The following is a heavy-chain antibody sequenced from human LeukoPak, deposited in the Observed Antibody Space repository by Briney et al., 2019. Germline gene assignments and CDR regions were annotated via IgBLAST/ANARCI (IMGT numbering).Heavy chain of an antibody. V-gene: IGHV3-30-3*01. CDR1: GFTFSSYA. Sequence: GGSLRLSCAASGFTFSSYAMHWVRQAPGKGLEWVAVISYDGSNKYYADSVKGRFTISRDNSKNTLYLQMNSLRAEDTAVCYCARVVDTAVDYWGQGTLVTVSS. J-gene: IGHJ4*02. D-gene: IGHD5-18*01. CDR2: ISYDGSNK. CDR3: ARVVDTAVDY.